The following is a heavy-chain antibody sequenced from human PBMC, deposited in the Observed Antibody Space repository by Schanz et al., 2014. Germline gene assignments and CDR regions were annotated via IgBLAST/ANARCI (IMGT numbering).Heavy chain of an antibody. CDR2: ISGSGDNT. D-gene: IGHD3-10*01. CDR3: AKDFTGSGIFFNS. J-gene: IGHJ5*01. Sequence: EVQLVESGGGLVQPGGSLRLSCAASGFIFSSYGLHWVRQAPGKGLEWVSAISGSGDNTFYADSVRGRFTISRDNSRNTLYLQMNSLRAEDTAVYYCAKDFTGSGIFFNSWGQGTLVSVSS. V-gene: IGHV3-23*04. CDR1: GFIFSSYG.